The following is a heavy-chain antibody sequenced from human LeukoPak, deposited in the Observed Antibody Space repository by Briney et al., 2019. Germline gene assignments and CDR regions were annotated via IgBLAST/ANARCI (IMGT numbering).Heavy chain of an antibody. Sequence: SETLSLTCTVSGGSISNHYCNWIRQSPGRELEWIGYVHYSRGTNYNPSLKSRVTISLDTSKNQFFLQLSSVTAADTAVYHCASGQGWLTDHWGRGTLVAVSS. V-gene: IGHV4-59*11. J-gene: IGHJ5*02. CDR3: ASGQGWLTDH. CDR1: GGSISNHY. CDR2: VHYSRGT. D-gene: IGHD5-12*01.